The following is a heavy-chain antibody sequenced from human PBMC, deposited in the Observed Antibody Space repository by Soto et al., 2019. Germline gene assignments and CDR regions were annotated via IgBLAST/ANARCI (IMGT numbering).Heavy chain of an antibody. Sequence: PGGSLRLSCAASGFTFSSYAMSWVRQAPGKGLGWVAVISSDGSEKYYLDSVGDRFTISRDNSKNTLYLQMNNLRPEDTAMYYCANSWTTLTTGFDFWGQGALVTVSS. CDR1: GFTFSSYA. CDR2: ISSDGSEK. J-gene: IGHJ4*02. D-gene: IGHD4-17*01. CDR3: ANSWTTLTTGFDF. V-gene: IGHV3-30*18.